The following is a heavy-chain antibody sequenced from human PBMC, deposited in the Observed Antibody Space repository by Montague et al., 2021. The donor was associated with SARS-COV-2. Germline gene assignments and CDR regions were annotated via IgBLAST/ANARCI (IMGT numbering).Heavy chain of an antibody. CDR2: IYYSGST. Sequence: TLSLTCTVSGGSISSGDYYWNWIRQHPGKGLEWIGYIYYSGSTYYNPSPKSRVTISVDTSKNQFSLKLSSVTAADTAVYYCARARITMIVVVNAFDIWGQGTMVTVSS. CDR1: GGSISSGDYY. CDR3: ARARITMIVVVNAFDI. D-gene: IGHD3-22*01. V-gene: IGHV4-31*03. J-gene: IGHJ3*02.